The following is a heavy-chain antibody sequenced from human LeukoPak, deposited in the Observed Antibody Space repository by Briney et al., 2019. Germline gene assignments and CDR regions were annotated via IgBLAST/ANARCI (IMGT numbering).Heavy chain of an antibody. CDR3: ARGSSGWYMVDY. CDR1: GYTFTSYG. Sequence: ASVKVSCKASGYTFTSYGISWVRQAPGQGLEWMGWINPNSGDTNYAQKFQGRVTMTRDTSISTAYMELSRLRSDDTAVYYCARGSSGWYMVDYWGQGTLVTVSS. V-gene: IGHV1-2*02. D-gene: IGHD6-19*01. J-gene: IGHJ4*02. CDR2: INPNSGDT.